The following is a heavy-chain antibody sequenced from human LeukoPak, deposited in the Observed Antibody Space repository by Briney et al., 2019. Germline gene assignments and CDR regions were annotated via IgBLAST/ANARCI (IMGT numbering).Heavy chain of an antibody. CDR2: IYYSGST. J-gene: IGHJ3*02. V-gene: IGHV4-39*01. CDR3: AGACVVVTAIQPFDI. CDR1: GGSISSSSYY. Sequence: SETLSLTYTVSGGSISSSSYYWGWIRQPPGKGLEWIGSIYYSGSTYYNPSLKSRVTISVDTSKNQFSLKLSSVTAADTAVYYCAGACVVVTAIQPFDIWGQGTMVTVSS. D-gene: IGHD2-21*02.